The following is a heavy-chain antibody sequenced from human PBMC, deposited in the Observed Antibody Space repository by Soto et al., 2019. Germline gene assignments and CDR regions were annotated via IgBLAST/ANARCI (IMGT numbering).Heavy chain of an antibody. J-gene: IGHJ5*02. CDR2: IIPIFGTA. CDR3: ARDSNEITIFGVGFLNWFDP. CDR1: GGTFSSYA. Sequence: SVKVSCKASGGTFSSYAISWVRQAPGQGLEWMGGIIPIFGTANYAQKFQGRVTITADKSTSTAYMELSSLRSEDTAVYYCARDSNEITIFGVGFLNWFDPWGQGTLVTVSS. V-gene: IGHV1-69*06. D-gene: IGHD3-3*01.